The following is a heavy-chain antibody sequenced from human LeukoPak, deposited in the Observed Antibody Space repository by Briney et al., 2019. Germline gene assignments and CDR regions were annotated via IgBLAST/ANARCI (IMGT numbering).Heavy chain of an antibody. CDR1: GFTFDDSG. J-gene: IGHJ4*02. CDR2: INWTGGST. Sequence: PGGSLRLSCAASGFTFDDSGMSWVRQAPGKGLEWVSGINWTGGSTGYADSVKGRFTISRDNSKNTLYLQMNSLRAEDTAVYYCAKDLAAVAVDYWGQGTLVTVSS. V-gene: IGHV3-20*04. CDR3: AKDLAAVAVDY. D-gene: IGHD2-15*01.